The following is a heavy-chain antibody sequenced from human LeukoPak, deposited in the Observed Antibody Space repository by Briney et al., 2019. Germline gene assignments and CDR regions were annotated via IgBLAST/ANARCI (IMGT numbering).Heavy chain of an antibody. Sequence: PGGSLRLSCAASGFTVSYNYIYWVRQAPGKGLEWVAVIYSGGNTYYADSLKGRFTISRHNSRNTVYLQMNSLRAEDTAIYYCARGGAITVVRGIIYGLDVWGQGTTVTVSS. V-gene: IGHV3-53*04. CDR3: ARGGAITVVRGIIYGLDV. CDR1: GFTVSYNY. J-gene: IGHJ6*02. D-gene: IGHD3-10*01. CDR2: IYSGGNT.